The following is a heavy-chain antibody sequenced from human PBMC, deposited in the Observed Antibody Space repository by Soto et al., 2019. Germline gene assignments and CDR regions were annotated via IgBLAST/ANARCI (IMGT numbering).Heavy chain of an antibody. D-gene: IGHD4-17*01. CDR1: GGSISSSSYY. CDR3: ARLTTYNAFDI. CDR2: IYYSGST. V-gene: IGHV4-39*01. J-gene: IGHJ3*02. Sequence: PSETLSLTCTVSGGSISSSSYYWGWIRQPPGKGLEWIGSIYYSGSTYYNPSLKSRVTISVDTSKNQFSLKLSSVTAADTAVYYCARLTTYNAFDIWGQGTMVTVSS.